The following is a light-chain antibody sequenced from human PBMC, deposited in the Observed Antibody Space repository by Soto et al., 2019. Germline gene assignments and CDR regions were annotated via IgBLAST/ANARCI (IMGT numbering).Light chain of an antibody. CDR2: SNN. J-gene: IGLJ1*01. V-gene: IGLV1-40*01. CDR1: SSNIGAGYD. Sequence: QSVLTQPPSVSGAPGQRVTISCTGSSSNIGAGYDVHWYQQLPRTAPKLLIYSNNNRPSGVPDRFSGSRSGTSASLAITGLQPEDEADYYCSSYGGRYNYVFGTGTKLTV. CDR3: SSYGGRYNYV.